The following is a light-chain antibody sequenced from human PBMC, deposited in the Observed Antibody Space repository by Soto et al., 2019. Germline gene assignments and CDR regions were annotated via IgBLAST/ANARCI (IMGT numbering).Light chain of an antibody. Sequence: IQMTQCPSTLSASVGDRGTITCRASQSIRSWLAWYQQKPGKAPKLLIYKASSLESGVPSRFSGSGSGTEFTLTISSLQPDDFATYSCQQYNSYSSFGPGTKVDIK. CDR1: QSIRSW. CDR3: QQYNSYSS. J-gene: IGKJ3*01. V-gene: IGKV1-5*03. CDR2: KAS.